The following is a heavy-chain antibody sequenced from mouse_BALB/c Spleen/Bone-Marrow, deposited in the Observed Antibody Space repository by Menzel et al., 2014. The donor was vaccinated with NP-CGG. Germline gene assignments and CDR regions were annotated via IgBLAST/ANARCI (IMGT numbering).Heavy chain of an antibody. V-gene: IGHV7-3*02. CDR3: ASDICYEIDGTGTMYY. D-gene: IGHD4-1*01. J-gene: IGHJ4*01. CDR1: GFTFSDYY. CDR2: IRNKAYGDTT. Sequence: VKLMESGGGLVQHGGSLTLSCATSGFTFSDYYISWVRQPPGKALVWLGFIRNKAYGDTTGYSTSVKGRFTISRDNSQSNLYLQMNTQRAEHSGTYYCASDICYEIDGTGTMYYWGQGSLVTVSS.